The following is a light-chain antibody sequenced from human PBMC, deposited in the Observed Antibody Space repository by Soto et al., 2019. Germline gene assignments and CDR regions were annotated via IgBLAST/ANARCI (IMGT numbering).Light chain of an antibody. CDR1: NSDVGGYNY. CDR2: EVS. V-gene: IGLV2-14*01. J-gene: IGLJ2*01. CDR3: SSYTTSSTVV. Sequence: SALTQPASVSGSPGQSITISCTGTNSDVGGYNYVSWYQQHPGKAPKLLIYEVSDRPSGVTNRFSGSKSGNTASLTISRLQTEDEADYYCSSYTTSSTVVFGGGTKLTVL.